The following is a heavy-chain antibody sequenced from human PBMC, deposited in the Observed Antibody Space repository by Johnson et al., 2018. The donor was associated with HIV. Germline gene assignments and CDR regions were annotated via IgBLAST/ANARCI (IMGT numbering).Heavy chain of an antibody. CDR3: STGDIVVMVGETLLPLHDAFDI. CDR2: ISYDGSNK. Sequence: QVQLVESGGGVVRPGRSLRLSCTASGFTFSNYPMHWVRQAPGKGLEWVAVISYDGSNKYYADSVKGRFTIYRDNCKNTLYLQMNSLRTEDTAVCYCSTGDIVVMVGETLLPLHDAFDIWGQGTMVTVSS. V-gene: IGHV3-30*03. D-gene: IGHD2-8*01. J-gene: IGHJ3*02. CDR1: GFTFSNYP.